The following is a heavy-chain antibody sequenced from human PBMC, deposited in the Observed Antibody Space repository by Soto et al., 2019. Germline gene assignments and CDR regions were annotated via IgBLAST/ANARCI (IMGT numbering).Heavy chain of an antibody. CDR1: GGSFSGYY. V-gene: IGHV4-34*12. CDR3: ARALHYCSSTSCPKNRYYYYYYYMDV. D-gene: IGHD2-2*01. CDR2: IIHSGST. Sequence: SETLSLTCAVYGGSFSGYYWSWIRQPPGKGLEWIGEIIHSGSTNYNPSLKSRVTISVDTSKNQFSLKLSSVTAADTAVYYCARALHYCSSTSCPKNRYYYYYYYMDVWGKGTTVTVSS. J-gene: IGHJ6*03.